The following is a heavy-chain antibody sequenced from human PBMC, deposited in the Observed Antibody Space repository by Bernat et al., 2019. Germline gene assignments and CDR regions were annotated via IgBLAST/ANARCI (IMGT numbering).Heavy chain of an antibody. D-gene: IGHD3-3*01. CDR2: IDPSDSYT. CDR3: ARLSDDFWSGYYHFDP. J-gene: IGHJ5*02. V-gene: IGHV5-10-1*03. CDR1: GYNFTSYW. Sequence: EVQLVQSGAEVKKPGESLRISCKGSGYNFTSYWISWVRQMPGKGLEWMGRIDPSDSYTNYSPSFQGHVTISADKSISTAYLQWSSLKASDTAMYYCARLSDDFWSGYYHFDPWGQGTLVTVSS.